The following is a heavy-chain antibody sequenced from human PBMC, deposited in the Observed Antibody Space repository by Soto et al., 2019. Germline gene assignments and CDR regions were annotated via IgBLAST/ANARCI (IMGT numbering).Heavy chain of an antibody. V-gene: IGHV3-23*01. Sequence: GGSLRLSCAASGFAFTNYAMSWVRQAPGKGLEWVSAISGSGGSTYYADSVKGRFIISRDNSENTLFLQMNSLRAEDTAVYYCTKAGFVAARPSPDAWGQGTLVTVSS. CDR1: GFAFTNYA. J-gene: IGHJ5*02. CDR3: TKAGFVAARPSPDA. D-gene: IGHD6-6*01. CDR2: ISGSGGST.